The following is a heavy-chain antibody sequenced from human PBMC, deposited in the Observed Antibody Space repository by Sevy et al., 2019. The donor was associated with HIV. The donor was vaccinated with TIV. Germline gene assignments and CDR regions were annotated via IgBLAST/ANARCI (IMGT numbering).Heavy chain of an antibody. CDR1: GIAFSTYA. Sequence: GGSLRPSCAASGIAFSTYAMFWVRQAPGKGLEWVSSISASGYSTYYADSVKGRFTLSRDNSRNTLDLQMNSLRADDTAVYYCAKDFSDVYYYDSSATVDYWGQGTLVTVSS. J-gene: IGHJ4*02. D-gene: IGHD3-22*01. CDR3: AKDFSDVYYYDSSATVDY. V-gene: IGHV3-23*01. CDR2: ISASGYST.